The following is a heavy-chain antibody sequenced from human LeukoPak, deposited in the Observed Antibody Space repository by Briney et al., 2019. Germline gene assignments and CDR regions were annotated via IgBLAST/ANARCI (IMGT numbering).Heavy chain of an antibody. V-gene: IGHV1-46*01. CDR3: ASTRKYDYVWGIKRSPSYYFDY. D-gene: IGHD3-16*01. J-gene: IGHJ4*02. CDR1: GYAFTNYY. Sequence: GASVKVSCKASGYAFTNYYMHWVRQAPGQGLEWMGIVNPSGGSTSYAQKFQGRVTMTRDTSTSTVYMELSSLRSEDTAVYYCASTRKYDYVWGIKRSPSYYFDYWGQGTLVTVSS. CDR2: VNPSGGST.